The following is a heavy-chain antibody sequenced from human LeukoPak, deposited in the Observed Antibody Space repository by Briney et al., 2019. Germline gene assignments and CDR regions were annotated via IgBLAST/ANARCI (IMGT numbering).Heavy chain of an antibody. CDR2: IYPGDSDT. V-gene: IGHV5-51*01. CDR3: ARSGSGYSYGYAY. D-gene: IGHD5-18*01. J-gene: IGHJ4*02. CDR1: GYSFTNYW. Sequence: GESLKISGKVSGYSFTNYWIAWVRQMPGKGLEWMGIIYPGDSDTKYSASFQGQVTMSADKSTTTAYLQWSSLKASDTAMYYCARSGSGYSYGYAYWGQGTLVTVSS.